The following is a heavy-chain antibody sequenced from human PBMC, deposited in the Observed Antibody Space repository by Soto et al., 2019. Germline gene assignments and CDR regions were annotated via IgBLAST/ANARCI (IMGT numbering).Heavy chain of an antibody. Sequence: PGGSLRLSCAASGFTFSSYWMSWVRQAPGKGLEWVANIKQDGSGKYYVDSVKGRFTISRDNAKNSLYLQMNSLRAEDTAVYYCARDLFGSSSWAEVGPWGQGTLVTVSS. CDR3: ARDLFGSSSWAEVGP. V-gene: IGHV3-7*04. CDR2: IKQDGSGK. J-gene: IGHJ5*02. D-gene: IGHD6-13*01. CDR1: GFTFSSYW.